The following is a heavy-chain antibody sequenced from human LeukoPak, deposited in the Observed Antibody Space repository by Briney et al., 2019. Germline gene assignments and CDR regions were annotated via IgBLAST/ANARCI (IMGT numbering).Heavy chain of an antibody. V-gene: IGHV4-30-2*01. D-gene: IGHD4-17*01. CDR1: GGSISSDTYY. Sequence: SETLSLTCTVSGGSISSDTYYWSWIRQPPGKGLEWIGYIYHRGSAYYNPSLESRVTVSIDRSRNQFSLKLNSVTAADTAVYYCARDRRSGRWTTVTTRDFDIWGQGTMVTVSS. J-gene: IGHJ3*02. CDR2: IYHRGSA. CDR3: ARDRRSGRWTTVTTRDFDI.